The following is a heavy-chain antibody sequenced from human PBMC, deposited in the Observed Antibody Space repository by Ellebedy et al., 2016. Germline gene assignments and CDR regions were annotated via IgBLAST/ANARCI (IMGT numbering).Heavy chain of an antibody. J-gene: IGHJ3*02. V-gene: IGHV3-53*01. CDR3: ATRHYGGFDI. Sequence: GGSLRLXCAGSRFIVNSNYMNWVRQAPGKGLEWVSVIDSGGSSYYANSVKGRVTISRDSPKNTLYLQMNSLRAEDTAVYYCATRHYGGFDIWGRGTMVTVSS. CDR1: RFIVNSNY. CDR2: IDSGGSS. D-gene: IGHD4-23*01.